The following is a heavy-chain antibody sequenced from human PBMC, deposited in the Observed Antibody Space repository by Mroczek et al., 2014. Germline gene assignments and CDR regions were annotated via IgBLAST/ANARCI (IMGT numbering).Heavy chain of an antibody. Sequence: QVQLVESGAEVKKPGASVKVSCKASGYTFTGYYMHWVRQAPGQGLEWMGWINPNSGGTNYAQKFQGRVTMTRDTSISTAYMELSRLRSEDTAVYYCARDLAVVVVAATPKLYYGMDVVGPKGPTVTRLL. CDR2: INPNSGGT. D-gene: IGHD2-15*01. V-gene: IGHV1-2*02. J-gene: IGHJ6*02. CDR1: GYTFTGYY. CDR3: ARDLAVVVVAATPKLYYGMDV.